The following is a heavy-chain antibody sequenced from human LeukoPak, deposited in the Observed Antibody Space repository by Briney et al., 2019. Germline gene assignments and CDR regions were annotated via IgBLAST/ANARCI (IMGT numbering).Heavy chain of an antibody. CDR1: GASISSGDYY. Sequence: PSQTLSLTCSVSGASISSGDYYWSWIRQPPGKGLEWIGYIYYSGSTYYNPSLKSRVTISVDTSKNQISLKLSSVTAADTAVFYCARQTGIDAFDIWSQGTMVTVSS. CDR2: IYYSGST. V-gene: IGHV4-30-4*01. D-gene: IGHD3-9*01. CDR3: ARQTGIDAFDI. J-gene: IGHJ3*02.